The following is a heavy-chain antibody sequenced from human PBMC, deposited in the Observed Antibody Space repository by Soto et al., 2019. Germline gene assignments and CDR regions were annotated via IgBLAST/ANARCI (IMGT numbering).Heavy chain of an antibody. CDR3: TRVLGYTFEPGKTRYDDMDV. J-gene: IGHJ6*03. Sequence: QVQLVQSGAEVKKPGSSVKVSCKTSGGTFSKDAINWVRQAPGQGLEWMGLIIPVFGSPIYAPKFQGRITITADESTSTAFMDLGSLRSEDTAVYHCTRVLGYTFEPGKTRYDDMDVWGEGTTVAVSS. CDR2: IIPVFGSP. CDR1: GGTFSKDA. V-gene: IGHV1-69*01. D-gene: IGHD5-18*01.